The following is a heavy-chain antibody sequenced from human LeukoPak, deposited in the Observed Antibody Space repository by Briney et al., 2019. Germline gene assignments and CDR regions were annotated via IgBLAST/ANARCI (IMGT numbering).Heavy chain of an antibody. J-gene: IGHJ4*02. CDR1: GFTFSRCW. CDR3: AISASARGGFDL. CDR2: IKQDGCEK. V-gene: IGHV3-7*01. Sequence: GGSLRLSCAASGFTFSRCWMRWVRQARAKGLEWVANIKQDGCEKSYVESVNGRFNISRDNAKSSLFLQMNSLRAEDTAVYFCAISASARGGFDLWGKGTLVTVS. D-gene: IGHD6-25*01.